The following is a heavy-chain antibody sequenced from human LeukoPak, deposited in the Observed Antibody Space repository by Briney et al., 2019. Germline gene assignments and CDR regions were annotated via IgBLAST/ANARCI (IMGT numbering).Heavy chain of an antibody. V-gene: IGHV3-20*04. Sequence: GGSLRLSCAASGFTFDDYGMSWVRQAPGKGLEWVSGITWDSETTGYADSVKGRFTISRDNAKNSLYLQMNSLRAEDTALYYCARAYTSSRHYYYYYMDVRGKGTTVTVSS. J-gene: IGHJ6*03. CDR1: GFTFDDYG. CDR2: ITWDSETT. CDR3: ARAYTSSRHYYYYYMDV. D-gene: IGHD6-13*01.